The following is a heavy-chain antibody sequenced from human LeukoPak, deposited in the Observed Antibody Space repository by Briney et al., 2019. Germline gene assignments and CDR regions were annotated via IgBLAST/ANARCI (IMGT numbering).Heavy chain of an antibody. CDR2: ISDSGGRT. CDR1: GFTFSSYA. Sequence: GGSLRLSCAASGFTFSSYAMSWVRQAPGKGLEWVSAISDSGGRTHYADSVRGRFTMSRDNSKKTLYLQMNSLRAEDAAVYYCAKEPPHLYDYVWGSFDTWGQGTLVTVSS. V-gene: IGHV3-23*01. D-gene: IGHD3-16*01. J-gene: IGHJ5*02. CDR3: AKEPPHLYDYVWGSFDT.